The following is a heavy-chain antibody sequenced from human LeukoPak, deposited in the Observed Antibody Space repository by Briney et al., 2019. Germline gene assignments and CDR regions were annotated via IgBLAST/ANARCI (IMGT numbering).Heavy chain of an antibody. D-gene: IGHD3-16*01. V-gene: IGHV1-18*01. CDR3: ARLISPDVVSPHLDWFDP. J-gene: IGHJ5*02. CDR2: ISAYNGNT. CDR1: GYTFTSYG. Sequence: ASVKVSCKASGYTFTSYGISWVRQAPGQWLEWMGWISAYNGNTNYAQKLQGRVTMTTDTSTSTAYMELRSLRSDDTAVYYCARLISPDVVSPHLDWFDPWGQGTLVTVSS.